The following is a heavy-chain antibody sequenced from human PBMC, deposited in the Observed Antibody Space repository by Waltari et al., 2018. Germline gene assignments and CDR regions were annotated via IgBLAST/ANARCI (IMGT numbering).Heavy chain of an antibody. D-gene: IGHD3-10*01. CDR2: IIPILGTA. J-gene: IGHJ6*02. Sequence: QVQLVQSGAEVKKPGSSVKVSCKASGGTFSSYAISWVRQAPGQGLEWMGGIIPILGTANYAQKFQGRVTITADESTSTAYMELSSLRSEDTAVYYCASPEPGYGSGRPYGMDVWGQGTTVTVSS. CDR1: GGTFSSYA. CDR3: ASPEPGYGSGRPYGMDV. V-gene: IGHV1-69*13.